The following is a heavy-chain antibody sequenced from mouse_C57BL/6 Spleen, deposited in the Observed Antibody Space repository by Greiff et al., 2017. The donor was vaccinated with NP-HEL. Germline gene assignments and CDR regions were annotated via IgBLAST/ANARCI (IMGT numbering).Heavy chain of an antibody. J-gene: IGHJ4*01. CDR2: IYPRSGNT. D-gene: IGHD1-1*01. V-gene: IGHV1-81*01. CDR1: GYTFTSYG. CDR3: AREEYYGSRSYAMDY. Sequence: QVQLQQSGAELARPGASVKLSCKASGYTFTSYGISWVKQRTGQGLEWIGEIYPRSGNTYYNEKFKGKATLTADKSSSTAYMELRSLTSEDSAVYFCAREEYYGSRSYAMDYWGQGTSVTVSS.